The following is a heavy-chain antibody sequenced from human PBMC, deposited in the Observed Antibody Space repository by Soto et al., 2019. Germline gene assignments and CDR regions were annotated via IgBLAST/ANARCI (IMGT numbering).Heavy chain of an antibody. CDR2: IKTKIDGGTT. J-gene: IGHJ2*01. V-gene: IGHV3-15*01. CDR3: SRLNWHLHL. D-gene: IGHD6-6*01. CDR1: GFTFTNAW. Sequence: EVQLVESGGGLVEPGGSLRLSCTASGFTFTNAWMIWVRQVPGKGLEWVGRIKTKIDGGTTDYAAPVKGRFTISRDDSKNTLYLQMNSLKTEDTAVYYCSRLNWHLHLWGRGTLVTVSS.